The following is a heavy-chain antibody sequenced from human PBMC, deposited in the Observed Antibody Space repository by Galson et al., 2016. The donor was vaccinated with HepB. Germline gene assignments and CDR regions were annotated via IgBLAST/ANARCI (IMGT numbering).Heavy chain of an antibody. D-gene: IGHD3-9*01. Sequence: SLRLSCAASGFTFEGCAMHWVRQAPGKGLEWVSYINWSGGSKAYADSVKGRFTISRDNAKNSLYLEMNSLRAEDTALYYCVKGIFTAAYGMDVWGQGTTVTVSS. V-gene: IGHV3-9*01. CDR3: VKGIFTAAYGMDV. J-gene: IGHJ6*02. CDR1: GFTFEGCA. CDR2: INWSGGSK.